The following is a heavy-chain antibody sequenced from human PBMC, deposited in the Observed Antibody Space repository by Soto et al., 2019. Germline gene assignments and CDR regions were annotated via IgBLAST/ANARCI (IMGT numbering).Heavy chain of an antibody. D-gene: IGHD3-16*01. CDR2: IQYNGYS. V-gene: IGHV4-59*08. Sequence: QVQLQESGPGLVKPSEPLSLTCTVSGGSITNYYCSWFRQPPGKGLEWIGYIQYNGYSADNLSLKRRVTMSMDTSRTRCALMVESVTATDAAVYYCARHGCGPLRGLVHGWGQGTRVIVSS. CDR3: ARHGCGPLRGLVHG. J-gene: IGHJ6*02. CDR1: GGSITNYY.